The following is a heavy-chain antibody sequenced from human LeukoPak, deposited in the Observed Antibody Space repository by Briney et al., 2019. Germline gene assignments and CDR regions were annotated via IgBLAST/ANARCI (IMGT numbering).Heavy chain of an antibody. Sequence: PGGSLRLSCAASGFTFSTYWMTWVRQAPGKGLEWVANIKEDGSDKYYADSVKGRFTISRDNSKNTLYLQMNSLRAEDTAVYYCAKGPTVYYDSSGDQLGYWGQGTLVTVSS. CDR2: IKEDGSDK. CDR3: AKGPTVYYDSSGDQLGY. CDR1: GFTFSTYW. V-gene: IGHV3-7*01. J-gene: IGHJ4*02. D-gene: IGHD3-22*01.